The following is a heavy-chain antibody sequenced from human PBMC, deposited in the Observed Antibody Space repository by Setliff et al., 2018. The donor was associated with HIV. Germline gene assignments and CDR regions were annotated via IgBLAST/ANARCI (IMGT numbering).Heavy chain of an antibody. CDR1: GFTFSSYA. Sequence: QPGGSLRLSCAASGFTFSSYAMHWVRQAPGKGLEYVSAISSNGGSTYYADSVKGRFTISRDNSKNTLYLQMHNLRADDTAVYYCAKRRVSNIGPGDYWGQGTLVTVSS. D-gene: IGHD3-16*02. CDR3: AKRRVSNIGPGDY. V-gene: IGHV3-64*02. CDR2: ISSNGGST. J-gene: IGHJ4*02.